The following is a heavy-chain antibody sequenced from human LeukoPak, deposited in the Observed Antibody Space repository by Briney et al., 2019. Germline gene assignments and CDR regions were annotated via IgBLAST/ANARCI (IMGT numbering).Heavy chain of an antibody. CDR2: ISYDGSNK. CDR1: GFTFSSYA. J-gene: IGHJ6*02. D-gene: IGHD3-9*01. V-gene: IGHV3-30-3*01. CDR3: ARDLLLVGYYYYGMDV. Sequence: GGSLRLSCAASGFTFSSYAMHWVRQAPGKGLEWVAVISYDGSNKYYADSVKGRFTISRDNSKNTPYLQMNSLRAEDTAVYYCARDLLLVGYYYYGMDVWGQGATVTVSS.